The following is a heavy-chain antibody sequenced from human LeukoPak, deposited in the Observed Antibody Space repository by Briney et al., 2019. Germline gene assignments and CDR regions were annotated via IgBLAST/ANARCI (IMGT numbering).Heavy chain of an antibody. Sequence: GGSLRLSFAASGFTFSSYGMSWVRQAPGKGLEWVSAISGSGGSTYYADSVKGRFTISRDNSKNTLYLQMNSLRAEDTAVYYCAKERVGEMGPYDAFDIWGQGTMVTVSS. V-gene: IGHV3-23*01. CDR2: ISGSGGST. CDR1: GFTFSSYG. CDR3: AKERVGEMGPYDAFDI. D-gene: IGHD2-21*01. J-gene: IGHJ3*02.